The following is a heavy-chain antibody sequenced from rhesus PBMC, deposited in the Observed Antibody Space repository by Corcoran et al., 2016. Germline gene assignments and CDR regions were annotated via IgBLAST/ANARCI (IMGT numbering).Heavy chain of an antibody. V-gene: IGHV3-37*01. CDR2: IKQPSGRNT. D-gene: IGHD6-25*01. CDR3: ARLEGRQLNYGLDS. Sequence: EVQLVQSGGGLVQRGGSLRLSCVASGFTFSDYGLAWFRRGSGRGWVWGSGIKQPSGRNTNYPDPVKGRFTISKDNAKNTLYLQMNSLRAEGTAVYFCARLEGRQLNYGLDSWGQGVVVTVSS. J-gene: IGHJ6*01. CDR1: GFTFSDYG.